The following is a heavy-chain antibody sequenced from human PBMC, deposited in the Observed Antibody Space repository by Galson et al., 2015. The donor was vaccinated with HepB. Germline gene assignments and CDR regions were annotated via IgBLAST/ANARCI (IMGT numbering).Heavy chain of an antibody. CDR3: ARDPWFYYDSSGYYLDY. V-gene: IGHV3-48*02. Sequence: SLRLSCAASGFTFSSYSMNWVRQTPGKGLEWVSYISSSSSTIYYADSVKGRFTISRDNAKNSLYLQMNSLRDEDTAVYYCARDPWFYYDSSGYYLDYWGQGTLVTVSS. CDR2: ISSSSSTI. J-gene: IGHJ4*02. CDR1: GFTFSSYS. D-gene: IGHD3-22*01.